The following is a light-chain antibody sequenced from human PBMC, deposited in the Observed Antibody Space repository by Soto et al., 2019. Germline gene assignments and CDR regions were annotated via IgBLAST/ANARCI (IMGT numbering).Light chain of an antibody. CDR2: AAS. J-gene: IGKJ3*01. Sequence: DIQMTQSPSSVSASVGDRVTITCRSSEDISTWLAWYQQKPGKAPKLLIYAASSLQSGVPSRFSGSGSGTDFTLTISSLQPEDFATYYCQHFNSYPPLFTFGPGTKLNLK. CDR1: EDISTW. V-gene: IGKV1-12*01. CDR3: QHFNSYPPLFT.